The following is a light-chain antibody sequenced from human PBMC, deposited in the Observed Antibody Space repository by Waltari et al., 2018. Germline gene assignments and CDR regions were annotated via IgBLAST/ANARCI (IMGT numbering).Light chain of an antibody. CDR1: RNYIVFSDL. CDR2: DVI. J-gene: IGLJ1*01. CDR3: CSYSGSSSFPYV. Sequence: QSALTQPASVSGSPGQSITISCTGSRNYIVFSDLVSWYQQHPGKAPKLIIFDVIKRPAGVSDRFSGSKSGNTASLTISGLETEDDADYYCCSYSGSSSFPYVFGPGTKVTVL. V-gene: IGLV2-23*02.